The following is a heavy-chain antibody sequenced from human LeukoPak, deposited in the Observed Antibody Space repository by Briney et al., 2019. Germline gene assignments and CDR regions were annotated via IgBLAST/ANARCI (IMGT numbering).Heavy chain of an antibody. V-gene: IGHV1-2*02. J-gene: IGHJ4*02. CDR1: GYTFTGYY. CDR2: INPNTGGT. Sequence: GASVKVSCKASGYTFTGYYMHWVRQAPGQGLEWMGWINPNTGGTNYAQKFQGRVTMTRDTTISTAYMELSRLTSDDTAVYYCASYPRYISSPPFDYSGQGNLVTVSS. D-gene: IGHD6-19*01. CDR3: ASYPRYISSPPFDY.